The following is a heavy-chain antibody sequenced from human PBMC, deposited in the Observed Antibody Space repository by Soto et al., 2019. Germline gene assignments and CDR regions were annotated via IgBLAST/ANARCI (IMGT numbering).Heavy chain of an antibody. CDR3: ARVGGVGYYYDSSGCLDY. J-gene: IGHJ4*02. D-gene: IGHD3-22*01. V-gene: IGHV3-30-3*01. CDR2: ISYDGSNK. Sequence: QVQLVESGGGVVQPGRSLRLSCAASGFTFSSYAMHWVRQAPGKGLEWVAVISYDGSNKYYADSVKGRFTISRDNSKNTXXLQMNSLRAEDTAVYYCARVGGVGYYYDSSGCLDYWGQGTLVTVSS. CDR1: GFTFSSYA.